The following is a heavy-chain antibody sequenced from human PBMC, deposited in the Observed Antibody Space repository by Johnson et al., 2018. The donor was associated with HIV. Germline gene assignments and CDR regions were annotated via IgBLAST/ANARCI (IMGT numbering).Heavy chain of an antibody. CDR1: GFTLSTYG. V-gene: IGHV3-30*18. CDR2: ISYDGSNK. D-gene: IGHD1-26*01. CDR3: AKDSSGSFVIPSGAFDI. Sequence: VQLVESGGGVVQPGRSLRLSCAASGFTLSTYGMHWVRQAPGKGLEWVAVISYDGSNKYYADSVKGRFTTSRDNSKNTLYLQMNILRSEDTAVYYCAKDSSGSFVIPSGAFDIWGQGTMVTVSS. J-gene: IGHJ3*02.